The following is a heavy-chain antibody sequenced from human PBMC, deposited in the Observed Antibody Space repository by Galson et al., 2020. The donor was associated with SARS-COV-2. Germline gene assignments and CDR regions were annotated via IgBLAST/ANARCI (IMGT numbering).Heavy chain of an antibody. CDR2: MSSDGSHT. V-gene: IGHV3-30*18. D-gene: IGHD3-3*02. CDR3: AKAPPHFWNGWGPTGL. J-gene: IGHJ6*02. CDR1: GFTFSRSG. Sequence: PGGSLRLSCAASGFTFSRSGMHWVRQAPGKGLDWVAVMSSDGSHTYYADSVRGRFTISRDNSKDTLHLQMNTLRAEDTATYYCAKAPPHFWNGWGPTGLWGHGTTVIVSS.